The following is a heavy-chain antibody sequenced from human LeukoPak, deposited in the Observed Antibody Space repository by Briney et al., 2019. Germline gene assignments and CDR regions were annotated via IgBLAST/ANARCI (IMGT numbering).Heavy chain of an antibody. Sequence: PSETLSLTCAVYGGSFSGYYWSWIRQPPGKGLEWIGEINHSGSTNYNPYLKSRVTISVDTSKNQFSLKLSSVTAADTAVYYCARAPMVANGGAYYYYGMDVWGQGTTVTVSS. V-gene: IGHV4-34*01. CDR2: INHSGST. CDR3: ARAPMVANGGAYYYYGMDV. D-gene: IGHD5-12*01. CDR1: GGSFSGYY. J-gene: IGHJ6*02.